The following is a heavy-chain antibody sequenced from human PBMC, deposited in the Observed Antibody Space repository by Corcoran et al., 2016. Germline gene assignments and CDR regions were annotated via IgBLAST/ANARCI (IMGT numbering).Heavy chain of an antibody. D-gene: IGHD4-17*01. Sequence: QVQLQQWGAGLLKPSETLSLTCAVYGGSFSGYYWSWIRQPPGKGLEWSGEINHSGSTNYNPSLKSRVTISVDTSKNQFPLKLSFVTAADTAVYYCARWATVTRRFDYWGQGTLVTVSS. CDR1: GGSFSGYY. V-gene: IGHV4-34*01. J-gene: IGHJ4*02. CDR2: INHSGST. CDR3: ARWATVTRRFDY.